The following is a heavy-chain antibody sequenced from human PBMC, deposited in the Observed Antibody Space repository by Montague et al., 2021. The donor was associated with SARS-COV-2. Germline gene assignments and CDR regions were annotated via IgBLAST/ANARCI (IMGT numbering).Heavy chain of an antibody. CDR3: ARWDFGSGTSRFDY. CDR1: GFTFSSYI. V-gene: IGHV3-23*01. J-gene: IGHJ4*02. CDR2: IYPSGDKS. D-gene: IGHD3-10*01. Sequence: SLRLSCAASGFTFSSYIMGWVRQAPGKGLEWVGSIYPSGDKSYYADSVKGRFTISRDNSENTLFLQMSSLTAEDTALYYCARWDFGSGTSRFDYWGQGTLVAVSS.